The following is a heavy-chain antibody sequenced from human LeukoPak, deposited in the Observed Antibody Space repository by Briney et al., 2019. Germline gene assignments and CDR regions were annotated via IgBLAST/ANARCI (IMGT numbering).Heavy chain of an antibody. Sequence: GGSLRLSCAASGFTFSTYAMSWVRQAPGKGLEWVSAISGSGGYYADSVRGRFTISRDNSKNTLYLQMNSLRAEDTAVYYCAKHLGYGAFDIWGQGTMVTVSS. V-gene: IGHV3-23*01. D-gene: IGHD5-12*01. CDR3: AKHLGYGAFDI. CDR2: ISGSGG. CDR1: GFTFSTYA. J-gene: IGHJ3*02.